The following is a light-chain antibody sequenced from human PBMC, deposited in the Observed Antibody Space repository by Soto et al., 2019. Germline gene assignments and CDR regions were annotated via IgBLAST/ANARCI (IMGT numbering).Light chain of an antibody. CDR1: QSVSSSY. V-gene: IGKV3-20*01. Sequence: EIVLTPSPGTLSLSPGERATLSCRASQSVSSSYLAWYHQKPGQAPRLLIYGASSRATGIPDRFSGSGSGTDFSLTISRLEPEEFAVYYCPQYGSSPQTFGQGTKVDSK. J-gene: IGKJ1*01. CDR3: PQYGSSPQT. CDR2: GAS.